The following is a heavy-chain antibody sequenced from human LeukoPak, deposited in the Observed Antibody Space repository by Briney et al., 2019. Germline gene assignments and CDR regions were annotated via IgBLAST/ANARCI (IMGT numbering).Heavy chain of an antibody. V-gene: IGHV4-59*01. J-gene: IGHJ6*03. Sequence: SGTLSLTCTVSGGSISSYYWSWIRQPPGKGLEWIGYIYYSGSTNYNPSLKSRVTISVDTSKNQFSLKLSSVTAADTAVYYCARVPGGDYVRYYYYYYMDVWGKGTTVTVSS. CDR3: ARVPGGDYVRYYYYYYMDV. CDR1: GGSISSYY. D-gene: IGHD4-17*01. CDR2: IYYSGST.